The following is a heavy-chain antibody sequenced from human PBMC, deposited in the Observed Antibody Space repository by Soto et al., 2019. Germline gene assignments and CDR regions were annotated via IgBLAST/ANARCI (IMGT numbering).Heavy chain of an antibody. CDR2: IYYSETT. CDR3: ARGNGDPHAFDI. Sequence: QLQLQESGPGLVKPSETLSLTCTVSGGSISSSSYYWGWIRQPPGKGLEWIGNIYYSETTYYNPSLKSRVTISVDTSNIQFSLRLSSVTAADTAVYYCARGNGDPHAFDIWGQGTMVTVSS. V-gene: IGHV4-39*01. CDR1: GGSISSSSYY. J-gene: IGHJ3*02. D-gene: IGHD4-17*01.